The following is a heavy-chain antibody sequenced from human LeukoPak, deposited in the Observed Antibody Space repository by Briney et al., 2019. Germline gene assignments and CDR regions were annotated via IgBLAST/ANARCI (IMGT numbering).Heavy chain of an antibody. Sequence: GGSLRLSCAASGFTFSNYDMHWVRHATGKGLEWVSAIGTAGDTYYQGSVRGRFTMSRENSKNSLYLQMNSLTAGDTAVYYCARGADTHFDYWGQGSLVTVSS. D-gene: IGHD2-15*01. J-gene: IGHJ4*02. CDR2: IGTAGDT. CDR1: GFTFSNYD. CDR3: ARGADTHFDY. V-gene: IGHV3-13*04.